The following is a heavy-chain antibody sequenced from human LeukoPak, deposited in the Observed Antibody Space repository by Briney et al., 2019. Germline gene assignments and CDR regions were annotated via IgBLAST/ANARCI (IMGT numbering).Heavy chain of an antibody. J-gene: IGHJ3*02. D-gene: IGHD1-26*01. V-gene: IGHV3-9*01. CDR2: ISWNSGSI. Sequence: PGRSLRLSCAASGFTFDDYAMHWVRQAPGKGLEWVSGISWNSGSIGYADSVKGRFTISRDNAKNSLYLQMNSLRAEDTALYYCAEDMGVGATAFDIWGQGTMVTVSS. CDR1: GFTFDDYA. CDR3: AEDMGVGATAFDI.